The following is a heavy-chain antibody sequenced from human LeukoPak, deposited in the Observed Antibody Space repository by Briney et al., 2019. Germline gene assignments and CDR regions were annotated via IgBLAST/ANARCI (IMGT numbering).Heavy chain of an antibody. CDR3: TTDLFYYYYYGMDV. CDR1: GFTFSNAW. Sequence: GGSLRLSCAASGFTFSNAWMSWVRQAPGKGLEWVGRIKSKTGGGTTDYAAPVKGRFTISRDDSKNTLYLQMNSLKTEDTAVYYCTTDLFYYYYYGMDVWGQGTTVTVSS. V-gene: IGHV3-15*01. CDR2: IKSKTGGGTT. J-gene: IGHJ6*02.